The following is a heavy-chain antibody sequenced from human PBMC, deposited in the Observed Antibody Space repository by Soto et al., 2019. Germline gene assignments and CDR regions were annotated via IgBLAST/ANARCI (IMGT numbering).Heavy chain of an antibody. D-gene: IGHD2-2*01. J-gene: IGHJ6*02. CDR1: GYTFTSYA. V-gene: IGHV1-3*01. Sequence: ASVKVSCKASGYTFTSYAMHWVRQAPGQRLEWMGWINAGNGNTKYSQKFQGRVTITRDTSASTAYMELSSLRSEDTAVYYCARGGDIVVVPAAMQGYYYYGMDVWGQGTTVTVSS. CDR2: INAGNGNT. CDR3: ARGGDIVVVPAAMQGYYYYGMDV.